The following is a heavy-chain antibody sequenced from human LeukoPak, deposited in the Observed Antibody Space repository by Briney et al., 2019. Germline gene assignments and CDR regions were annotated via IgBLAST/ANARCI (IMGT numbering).Heavy chain of an antibody. J-gene: IGHJ4*02. CDR1: GFTFSTYA. V-gene: IGHV3-30-3*01. CDR3: AKDPPAD. Sequence: GGSLRLSCAASGFTFSTYAMHWVRQAPGKGLEWVAVISYDGSNKYYADSVKGRFTISRDNSKNTLYLQMNSLRAEDTAVYYCAKDPPADWGQGTRVTVSS. CDR2: ISYDGSNK.